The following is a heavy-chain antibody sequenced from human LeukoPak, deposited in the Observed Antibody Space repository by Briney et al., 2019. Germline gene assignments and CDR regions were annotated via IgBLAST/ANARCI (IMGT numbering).Heavy chain of an antibody. J-gene: IGHJ4*02. CDR2: IHHSGST. D-gene: IGHD3-22*01. CDR1: GGSFIGYS. Sequence: SESLSLTCAVYGGSFIGYSWSWIRQPPGKGLGWIGEIHHSGSTNYNPPRKSRVTTSVDKSKNQFSLKLSSVAAAATAVYYCAIENHGSSGYCAYYFDYWGQGTLVTV. CDR3: AIENHGSSGYCAYYFDY. V-gene: IGHV4-34*01.